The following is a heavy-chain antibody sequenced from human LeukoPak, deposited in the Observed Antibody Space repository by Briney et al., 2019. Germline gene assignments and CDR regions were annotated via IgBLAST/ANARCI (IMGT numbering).Heavy chain of an antibody. J-gene: IGHJ5*02. CDR3: AREWLLFRGFDP. CDR2: IYYSGST. D-gene: IGHD3-3*01. V-gene: IGHV4-31*03. CDR1: GGSISSGGYY. Sequence: PSETLSLTCTVSGGSISSGGYYWSWIRQHPGKGLEWIGYIYYSGSTYYNPSLKSRATISVDTSKNQFSLKLSSVTAADTAVYYCAREWLLFRGFDPWGQGTLVTVSS.